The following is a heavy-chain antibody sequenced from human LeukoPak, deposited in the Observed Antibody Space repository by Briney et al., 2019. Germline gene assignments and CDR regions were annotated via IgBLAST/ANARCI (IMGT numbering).Heavy chain of an antibody. CDR1: GYTLTELS. D-gene: IGHD1-26*01. Sequence: GASVKVSCKVSGYTLTELSMHWVRQAPGKGLEWMGGFDPEDGETIYAQKFQGRVTMTEDTSTDTAYMELSSLRSEDTAVYYCATAPVGSYLCWYFDLWGRGTLVTVSS. CDR3: ATAPVGSYLCWYFDL. CDR2: FDPEDGET. J-gene: IGHJ2*01. V-gene: IGHV1-24*01.